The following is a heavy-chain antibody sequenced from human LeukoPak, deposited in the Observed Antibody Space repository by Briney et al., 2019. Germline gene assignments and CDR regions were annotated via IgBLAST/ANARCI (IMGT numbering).Heavy chain of an antibody. CDR3: ARVIVNSCAEYFQH. CDR1: GYSFTNSP. Sequence: ASVKVPCKASGYSFTNSPMHWVRQAPGQRLEWMGWINADNGNTKYSQKFQGRVTITRDTSASTAYMELSSLRSEDTAVYYCARVIVNSCAEYFQHWGQGSLVTVSA. V-gene: IGHV1-3*01. D-gene: IGHD3-22*01. J-gene: IGHJ1*01. CDR2: INADNGNT.